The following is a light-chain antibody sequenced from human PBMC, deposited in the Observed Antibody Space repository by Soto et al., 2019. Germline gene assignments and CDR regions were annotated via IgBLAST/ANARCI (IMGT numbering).Light chain of an antibody. J-gene: IGKJ4*01. CDR1: QSISSK. CDR2: GAS. Sequence: EIVMTQSPATLSVSPGERATLSCRASQSISSKLAWYQQKPGQAPRLLIYGASTRATGIPVRFSGSGSGIEFTLTITSLQSEDFAVYYCQEYNNWHPITFGGGTKVEIK. V-gene: IGKV3-15*01. CDR3: QEYNNWHPIT.